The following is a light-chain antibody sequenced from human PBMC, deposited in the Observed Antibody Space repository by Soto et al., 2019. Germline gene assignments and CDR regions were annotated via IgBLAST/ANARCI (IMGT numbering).Light chain of an antibody. CDR2: KAS. Sequence: DIPMTHSPSALSASVGDRVTITCRASQSIGTWLAWHQQKPGQVPKLLISKASSLESGVPSRFSGSGSGTEFTLTISSLQPDDSATYYCQQYNSYRAFGQRTKVDI. V-gene: IGKV1-5*03. CDR3: QQYNSYRA. CDR1: QSIGTW. J-gene: IGKJ1*01.